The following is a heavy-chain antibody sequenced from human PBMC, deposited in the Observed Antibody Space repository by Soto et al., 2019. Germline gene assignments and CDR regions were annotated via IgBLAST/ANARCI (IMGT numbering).Heavy chain of an antibody. D-gene: IGHD3-3*01. CDR3: ARNVNSPYDFWSGYYAFDY. J-gene: IGHJ4*02. CDR1: GYTFTSYA. Sequence: ASVKVSCKASGYTFTSYAMHWVRQAPGQRLEWMGWINAGNGNTKYSQKFQGRVTITRDTSAGTAYMELSSLRSEDTAVYYCARNVNSPYDFWSGYYAFDYWGQGTLVTVSS. CDR2: INAGNGNT. V-gene: IGHV1-3*01.